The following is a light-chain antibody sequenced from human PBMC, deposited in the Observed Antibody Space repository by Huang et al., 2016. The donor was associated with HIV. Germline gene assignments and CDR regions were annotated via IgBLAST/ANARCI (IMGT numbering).Light chain of an antibody. CDR3: QQYRDWPPYT. CDR2: SAS. J-gene: IGKJ2*01. CDR1: HSVGSD. Sequence: EIVLTQSPATLSVSPGERATLTCRASHSVGSDLSRYQHRPGQAPRLLIYSASTRATGIPARFSCSGYGTDFILTVSSLQSEDFALYYCQQYRDWPPYTFGQGTKLEIK. V-gene: IGKV3-15*01.